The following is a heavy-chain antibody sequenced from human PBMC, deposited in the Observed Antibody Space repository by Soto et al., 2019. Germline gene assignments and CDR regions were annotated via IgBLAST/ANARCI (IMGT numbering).Heavy chain of an antibody. CDR3: AKKSGRDLPAAHDYYYYYMDV. CDR2: ISGSGGST. J-gene: IGHJ6*03. CDR1: GFTFSSYA. V-gene: IGHV3-23*01. D-gene: IGHD6-13*01. Sequence: PGGSLRLSCAASGFTFSSYAMSWVRQAPGKGLEWVSAISGSGGSTYYADSVKGRFTISRDNSKNTLYLQMNSLRAEDTAVYYCAKKSGRDLPAAHDYYYYYMDVWGKGTTVTVSS.